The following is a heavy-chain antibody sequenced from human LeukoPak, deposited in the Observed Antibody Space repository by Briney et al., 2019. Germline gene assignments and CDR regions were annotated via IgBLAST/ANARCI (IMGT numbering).Heavy chain of an antibody. V-gene: IGHV4-34*01. CDR1: GGSFSGYY. CDR2: INHSGST. Sequence: SETLSLTCAVYGGSFSGYYWSWIRQPPGKGLEWIGEINHSGSTNYNPSLKSRITISVDTSKNQFSLKLNSVTVADTAVYYCARGYDYVWGSYRSPRAFDIWGQGTMVTVSS. CDR3: ARGYDYVWGSYRSPRAFDI. D-gene: IGHD3-16*02. J-gene: IGHJ3*02.